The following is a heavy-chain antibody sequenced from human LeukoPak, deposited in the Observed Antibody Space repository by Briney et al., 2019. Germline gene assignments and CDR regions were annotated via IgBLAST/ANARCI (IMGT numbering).Heavy chain of an antibody. CDR2: VYYSGST. D-gene: IGHD3-22*01. V-gene: IGHV4-39*07. Sequence: SETLSLTCTVSGGSISSSSYYWVWIRQPPGKGLEWIGTVYYSGSTYYNPSLKSRVTISLDTSKNQFSLKLSSVTAADTAICYCARDLYFPDTSGYKDYWGQGILVTVSS. CDR1: GGSISSSSYY. J-gene: IGHJ4*02. CDR3: ARDLYFPDTSGYKDY.